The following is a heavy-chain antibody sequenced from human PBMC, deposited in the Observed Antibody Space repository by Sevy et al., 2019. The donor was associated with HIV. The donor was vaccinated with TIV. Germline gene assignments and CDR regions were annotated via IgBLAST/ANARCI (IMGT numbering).Heavy chain of an antibody. V-gene: IGHV3-73*01. J-gene: IGHJ6*02. D-gene: IGHD6-6*01. CDR2: IRSKANSYAT. Sequence: GGSLRLSCAASGFTFSGSAMHWVRQASGKGLEWVGRIRSKANSYATAYAASVKGRFTISRDDSKNTAYLQMNSLKTEDTAVYYCTRLDLAARNYYGMDVWGQGTTVTVSS. CDR1: GFTFSGSA. CDR3: TRLDLAARNYYGMDV.